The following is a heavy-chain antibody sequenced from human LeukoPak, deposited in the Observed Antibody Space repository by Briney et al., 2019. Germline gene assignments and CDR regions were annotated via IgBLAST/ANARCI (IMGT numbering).Heavy chain of an antibody. Sequence: QAGGSLRLSCAASGFTFSSYAMHWVRQAPGKGLEWVAVISYDGSNKCYADSVKGRFTISRDNSKNTLYLQMNSLRAEDTAVYYCARSGVWLSGGTPGVYYFYMDVWGKGTTVTVSS. D-gene: IGHD1-1*01. CDR1: GFTFSSYA. CDR2: ISYDGSNK. J-gene: IGHJ6*03. CDR3: ARSGVWLSGGTPGVYYFYMDV. V-gene: IGHV3-30-3*01.